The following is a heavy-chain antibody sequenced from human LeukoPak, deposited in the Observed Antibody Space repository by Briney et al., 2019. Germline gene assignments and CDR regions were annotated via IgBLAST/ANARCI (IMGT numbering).Heavy chain of an antibody. D-gene: IGHD7-27*01. CDR2: IIPIFGTA. V-gene: IGHV1-69*13. CDR1: GYTFTGYY. J-gene: IGHJ4*02. CDR3: ARGLTGDHHY. Sequence: ASVKVSCKASGYTFTGYYMHWVRQAPGPGLEWMGGIIPIFGTANYAQKFQGRVTITADESTSTAYMELSSLRSEDTAVYYCARGLTGDHHYWGQGTLGTVSS.